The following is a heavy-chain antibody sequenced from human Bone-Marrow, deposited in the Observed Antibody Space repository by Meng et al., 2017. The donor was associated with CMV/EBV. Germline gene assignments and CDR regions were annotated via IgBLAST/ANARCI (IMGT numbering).Heavy chain of an antibody. Sequence: GGSLRLSCAASGFTFSDYYVSWIRQTPGKGLEWLSYISSSSGLIYYADSVKGRFTISRDNSKNTLYLQMNSLRAEDTAVYYCAKDQSCSSTSCYTQPDYWGQGTLVTVSS. CDR2: ISSSSGLI. D-gene: IGHD2-2*02. CDR1: GFTFSDYY. J-gene: IGHJ4*02. V-gene: IGHV3-11*01. CDR3: AKDQSCSSTSCYTQPDY.